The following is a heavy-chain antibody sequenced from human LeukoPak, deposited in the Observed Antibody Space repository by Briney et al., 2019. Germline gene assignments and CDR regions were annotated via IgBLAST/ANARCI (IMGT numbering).Heavy chain of an antibody. Sequence: GGSLRLSCAASGFTFDDYAMHWVRQAPGKGLEWVSSIGTRGDFIFYSDAVKGRFTISRDNAKNSLYLQMNTLRVEDTAVYFCARDATGGYSDAFDIWGQGTLVTVSS. CDR1: GFTFDDYA. D-gene: IGHD5-18*01. J-gene: IGHJ3*02. CDR3: ARDATGGYSDAFDI. V-gene: IGHV3-21*01. CDR2: IGTRGDFI.